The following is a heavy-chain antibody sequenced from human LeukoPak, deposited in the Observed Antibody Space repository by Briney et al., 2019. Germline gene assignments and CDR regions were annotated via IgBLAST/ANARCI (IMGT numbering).Heavy chain of an antibody. V-gene: IGHV3-48*04. CDR3: ARDTAEQWLETDY. J-gene: IGHJ4*02. Sequence: PGGSLRLSCAASGFTFNNYGLSWVRQAPGKGLEWISYISSSGNTVYYTDSVKGRFTISRDNAKNSLYLQMNSLRAEDTAVYYCARDTAEQWLETDYWGQGTLVTVSS. CDR1: GFTFNNYG. D-gene: IGHD6-19*01. CDR2: ISSSGNTV.